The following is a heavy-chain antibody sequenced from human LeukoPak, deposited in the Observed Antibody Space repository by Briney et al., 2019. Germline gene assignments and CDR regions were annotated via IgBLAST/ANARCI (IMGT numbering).Heavy chain of an antibody. Sequence: ASVKVSCKASGYTFTSYGISWVRQAPGQGLEWMGWISAYNGNTNYAQKLQGRVTMTRATSTSTVYMELGSLRSEDTAVYYCARRWPSGSSSFDYWGQGTLVTVSS. J-gene: IGHJ4*02. CDR1: GYTFTSYG. CDR3: ARRWPSGSSSFDY. D-gene: IGHD3-10*01. V-gene: IGHV1-18*01. CDR2: ISAYNGNT.